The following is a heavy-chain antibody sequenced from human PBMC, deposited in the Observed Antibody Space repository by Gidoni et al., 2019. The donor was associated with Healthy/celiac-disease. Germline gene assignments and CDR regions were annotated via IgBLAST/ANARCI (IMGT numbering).Heavy chain of an antibody. Sequence: QVQLVESGGGVVQPGRSLRLSWAASGFTSSSYAMHWVRQAPGKGLEWVAVISYDGSNKYSADSVKGRFTISRDNSKNTLYLQMNSLRAEDTAVYYCARDYIVATKRHRGGAIDYWGQGTLVTVSS. V-gene: IGHV3-30-3*01. CDR1: GFTSSSYA. D-gene: IGHD5-12*01. CDR3: ARDYIVATKRHRGGAIDY. J-gene: IGHJ4*02. CDR2: ISYDGSNK.